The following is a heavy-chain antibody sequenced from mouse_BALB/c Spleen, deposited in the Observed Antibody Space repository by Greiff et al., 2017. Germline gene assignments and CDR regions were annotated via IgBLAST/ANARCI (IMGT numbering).Heavy chain of an antibody. CDR3: ARASTATAY. CDR1: GYAFTNYL. D-gene: IGHD1-2*01. J-gene: IGHJ3*01. Sequence: QVQLQQSGAELVRPGTSVKVSCKASGYAFTNYLIEWVKQRPGQGLEWIGVINPGSGGTNYNEKFKGKATLTADKSSSTAYMQFSSLTSDDSAVYFCARASTATAYWGQGTLVTVAA. CDR2: INPGSGGT. V-gene: IGHV1-54*01.